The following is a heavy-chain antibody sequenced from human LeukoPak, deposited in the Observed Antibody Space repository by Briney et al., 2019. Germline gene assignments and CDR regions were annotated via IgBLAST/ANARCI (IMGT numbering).Heavy chain of an antibody. Sequence: SQTLSLTCTVSGGSISSGDYYWSWIRQPPGKGLEWIGYIYYSGSTYYNPPLKSRVTISVDTSKNQFSLKLSSVTAADTAVYYCARGMDYYYYMDVWGKGTTVTVSS. V-gene: IGHV4-30-4*08. CDR3: ARGMDYYYYMDV. J-gene: IGHJ6*03. D-gene: IGHD2-8*01. CDR1: GGSISSGDYY. CDR2: IYYSGST.